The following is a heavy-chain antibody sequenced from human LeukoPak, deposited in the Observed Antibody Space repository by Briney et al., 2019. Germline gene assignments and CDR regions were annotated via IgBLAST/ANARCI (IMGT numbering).Heavy chain of an antibody. CDR3: ASPGGVVPAATQYFQH. V-gene: IGHV1-69*13. CDR2: IIPIFGTA. J-gene: IGHJ1*01. CDR1: GGTFSSYA. Sequence: ASVKVSCKASGGTFSSYAISWVRQAPGQGLEWMGGIIPIFGTANYAQKFQGRVTITADESTSTAYMELSSLRSEDTAVYYCASPGGVVPAATQYFQHWGQGTLVTVSS. D-gene: IGHD2-2*01.